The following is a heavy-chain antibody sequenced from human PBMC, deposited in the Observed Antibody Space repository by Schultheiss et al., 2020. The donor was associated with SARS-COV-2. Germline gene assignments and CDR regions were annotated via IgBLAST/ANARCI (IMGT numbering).Heavy chain of an antibody. D-gene: IGHD3-10*01. V-gene: IGHV4-30-2*01. Sequence: SETLSLTCTVSGGSISSGGYYWSWIRQHPGKGLEWIGYIYHSGSTYYNPSLKSRVTISVDRSKNQFSLKLSSVTAADTAVYYCARGLRSITMVRGGRYYYMDVWGKGTTVTVSS. CDR2: IYHSGST. CDR3: ARGLRSITMVRGGRYYYMDV. CDR1: GGSISSGGYY. J-gene: IGHJ6*03.